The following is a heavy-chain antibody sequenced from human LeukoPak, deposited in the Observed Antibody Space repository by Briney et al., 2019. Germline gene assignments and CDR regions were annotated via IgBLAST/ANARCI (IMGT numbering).Heavy chain of an antibody. CDR2: VSGSGGST. J-gene: IGHJ3*02. Sequence: PGRSLRLSCAASGFTFSSYAMSWVRQAPGKGLEWVSAVSGSGGSTYYADSVKGRFTISRDNSKNTLYLQMNSLRADDTVVYYCARACSGGSCYLAAFDIWGQGTMVTVSS. D-gene: IGHD2-15*01. CDR3: ARACSGGSCYLAAFDI. V-gene: IGHV3-23*01. CDR1: GFTFSSYA.